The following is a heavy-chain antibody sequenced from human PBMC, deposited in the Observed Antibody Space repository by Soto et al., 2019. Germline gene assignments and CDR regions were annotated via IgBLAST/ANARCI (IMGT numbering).Heavy chain of an antibody. CDR3: ARHDGSRSTDY. Sequence: SSETLSLTCTVSGGSISSYYWSWIRQLPGKGLEWIGYIYYSGSTNYNPSLKSRVTISVDTSKNQFSLKLSSVTAADTAVYFCARHDGSRSTDYWGQGTLVTVSS. CDR2: IYYSGST. J-gene: IGHJ4*02. D-gene: IGHD3-10*01. V-gene: IGHV4-59*08. CDR1: GGSISSYY.